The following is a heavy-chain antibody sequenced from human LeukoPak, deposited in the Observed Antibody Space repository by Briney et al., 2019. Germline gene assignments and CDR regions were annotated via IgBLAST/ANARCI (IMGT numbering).Heavy chain of an antibody. Sequence: SETLSLTCAVYGGSFSGYYWSWIRQPPGKGLEWIGEINHSGSTNYNPCLKSRVTISVDTSKNQFSLKLSSVTAADTAVYYCASLYYDILTGGPTWGQGTLVTVSS. V-gene: IGHV4-34*01. CDR3: ASLYYDILTGGPT. CDR2: INHSGST. J-gene: IGHJ5*02. CDR1: GGSFSGYY. D-gene: IGHD3-9*01.